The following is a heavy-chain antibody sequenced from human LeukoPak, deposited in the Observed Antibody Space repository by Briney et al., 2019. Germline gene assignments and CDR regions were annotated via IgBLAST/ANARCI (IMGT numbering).Heavy chain of an antibody. CDR2: VTGSGDTT. Sequence: GASLRLSCAASGFIFRNYAMSWVRQAPGKGLEWVSAVTGSGDTTYYADSVKGRFTISRDNSKNTLYVEMNTLRAEDTAVYYCAKWGDYDILTGYYVSDFWGQGTLVTVSS. V-gene: IGHV3-23*01. CDR1: GFIFRNYA. D-gene: IGHD3-9*01. J-gene: IGHJ4*02. CDR3: AKWGDYDILTGYYVSDF.